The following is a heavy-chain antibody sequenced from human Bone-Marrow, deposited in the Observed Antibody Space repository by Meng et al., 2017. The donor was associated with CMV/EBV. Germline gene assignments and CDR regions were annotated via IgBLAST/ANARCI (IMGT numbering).Heavy chain of an antibody. D-gene: IGHD2-15*01. CDR3: ARGRGLLTYYFDY. CDR1: GFTFSSYA. CDR2: ISYDGSNK. Sequence: GESLKISCAASGFTFSSYAMHWVRQAPGKGLEWVAVISYDGSNKYYADSVKGRFTISRDNSKNTLYLQMNSLRAEDTAVYYCARGRGLLTYYFDYWGQGTLVTVSS. V-gene: IGHV3-30*04. J-gene: IGHJ4*02.